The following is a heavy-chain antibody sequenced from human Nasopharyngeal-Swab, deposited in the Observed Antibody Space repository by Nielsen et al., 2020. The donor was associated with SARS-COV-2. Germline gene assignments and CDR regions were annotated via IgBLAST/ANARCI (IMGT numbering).Heavy chain of an antibody. CDR1: GYTLTELS. Sequence: ASVKVSCKVSGYTLTELSMHWVRRAPGKGLEWMGGFDPEDGETIYAQKFQGRVTMTEDTSTDTAYMELSSLRSEDTAVHYCATYPLRSGYYTGREFDSWGQGTLVTVSS. CDR2: FDPEDGET. D-gene: IGHD3-3*01. J-gene: IGHJ4*02. CDR3: ATYPLRSGYYTGREFDS. V-gene: IGHV1-24*01.